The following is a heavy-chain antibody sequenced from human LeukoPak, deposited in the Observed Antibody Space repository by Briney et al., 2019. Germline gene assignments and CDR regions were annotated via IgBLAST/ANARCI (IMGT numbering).Heavy chain of an antibody. CDR3: ARQYYYDNSGYYPFDY. CDR1: GGSISSSSYY. V-gene: IGHV4-39*01. Sequence: PSETLSLTCAVSGGSISSSSYYWGWIRQPPGKGLEWIGSIYYSGSTYYNPSLKSRVTISVDTSKNQFSLKLSSVTAADTAVYYCARQYYYDNSGYYPFDYWGQGTLVTVSS. CDR2: IYYSGST. D-gene: IGHD3-22*01. J-gene: IGHJ4*02.